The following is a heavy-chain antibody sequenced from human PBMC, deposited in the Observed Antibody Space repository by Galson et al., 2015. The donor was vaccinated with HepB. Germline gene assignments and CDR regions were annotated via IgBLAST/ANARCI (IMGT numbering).Heavy chain of an antibody. CDR1: GYTFTSYA. CDR2: INTNTGNP. CDR3: AREVVVVAATRVGWFDP. Sequence: SVKVSCKASGYTFTSYAMNWVRQAPGQGLEWMVWINTNTGNPTYAQGFTGRFVFSLDTSVSTAYLQISSLKAEDTAVYYCAREVVVVAATRVGWFDPWGQGTLVTVSS. J-gene: IGHJ5*02. D-gene: IGHD2-15*01. V-gene: IGHV7-4-1*02.